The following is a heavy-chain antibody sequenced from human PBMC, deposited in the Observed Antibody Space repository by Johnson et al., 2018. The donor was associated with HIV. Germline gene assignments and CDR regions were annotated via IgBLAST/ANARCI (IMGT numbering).Heavy chain of an antibody. D-gene: IGHD3-22*01. Sequence: VQLVESGGGLVKPGGSLRLSCAASGFTFSNAGMSWVRQAPGKGLEWVGRIKSKTDGGTTDYAPPVKGRFNISSDDSKNTLYLQMNSLKTEDTAVYYCTKDRDSSGYLDAFDIWGQGTMVTVSS. V-gene: IGHV3-15*01. CDR3: TKDRDSSGYLDAFDI. J-gene: IGHJ3*02. CDR1: GFTFSNAG. CDR2: IKSKTDGGTT.